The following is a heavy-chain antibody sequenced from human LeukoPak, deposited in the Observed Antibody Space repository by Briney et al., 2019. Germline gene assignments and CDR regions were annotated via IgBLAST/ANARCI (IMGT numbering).Heavy chain of an antibody. CDR2: VSYDSIDK. D-gene: IGHD6-13*01. V-gene: IGHV3-30*18. CDR1: GFTFSIDG. J-gene: IGHJ6*02. Sequence: VRSLRLSGAASGFTFSIDGIHWVRQAAGNGLDWVAVVSYDSIDKYYADTVKGRFTISNDNTTTTKYLQMTSLRAEDTAVYYSAKSHSSPPYYNYGMDVWGQGTPVTVSS. CDR3: AKSHSSPPYYNYGMDV.